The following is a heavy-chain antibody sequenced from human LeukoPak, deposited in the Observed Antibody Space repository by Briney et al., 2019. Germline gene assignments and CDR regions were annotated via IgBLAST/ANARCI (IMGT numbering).Heavy chain of an antibody. J-gene: IGHJ4*01. V-gene: IGHV3-23*01. D-gene: IGHD3-9*01. CDR2: VSGSGSST. CDR1: GFTFSSYA. Sequence: GGSLRLSCAASGFTFSSYAMSWVRQAPRKGLEWVSVVSGSGSSTDYADSVKGRFTISRDNSKNTLYLQMSSLSAEDTAVYYCAKMNVLTGYYTPNFDFWGQEPWSPSPQ. CDR3: AKMNVLTGYYTPNFDF.